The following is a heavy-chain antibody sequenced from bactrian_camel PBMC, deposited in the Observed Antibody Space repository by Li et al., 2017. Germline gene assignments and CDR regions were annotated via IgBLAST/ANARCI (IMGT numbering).Heavy chain of an antibody. D-gene: IGHD2*01. J-gene: IGHJ4*01. Sequence: DVQLVESGGGLVQAGGSMRLSCAASGFSLNTAFMRWVRQAPGKGLEWVATINYAGDKTYYADSVNGRFIISRDDSKSTVFLQLNSLKTEDTAKYYCTPGVYWGQGTQVTVS. CDR2: INYAGDKT. V-gene: IGHV3S40*01. CDR1: GFSLNTAF. CDR3: TPGVY.